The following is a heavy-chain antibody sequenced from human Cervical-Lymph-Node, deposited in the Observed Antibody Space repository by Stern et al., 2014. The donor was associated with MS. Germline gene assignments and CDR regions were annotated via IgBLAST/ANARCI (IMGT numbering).Heavy chain of an antibody. CDR2: ISSSSSYT. Sequence: VQLLESGGGLVKPGGSLRLSCAASGFTFSDYYMSWIRQAPGKGLEWVSYISSSSSYTNYADSVKGRFTISRDNAKNSLYLQMNSLRAEDTAVYYCARVQRLLPNWFDPWGQGTLVTVSS. V-gene: IGHV3-11*06. CDR1: GFTFSDYY. D-gene: IGHD2-21*02. CDR3: ARVQRLLPNWFDP. J-gene: IGHJ5*02.